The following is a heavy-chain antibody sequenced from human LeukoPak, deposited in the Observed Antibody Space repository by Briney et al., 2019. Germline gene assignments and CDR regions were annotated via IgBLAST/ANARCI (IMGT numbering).Heavy chain of an antibody. V-gene: IGHV1-24*01. Sequence: ASVKVSCKVSGYTLTELSMHWVRQAPGKGLEWMGGFDPEDGETIYAQKFQGRVTMTEDTSTDTAYMELSSLRSEDTAVYYCATEPFMVRGAIRDYWGQGTLVTVSS. J-gene: IGHJ4*02. D-gene: IGHD3-10*01. CDR2: FDPEDGET. CDR1: GYTLTELS. CDR3: ATEPFMVRGAIRDY.